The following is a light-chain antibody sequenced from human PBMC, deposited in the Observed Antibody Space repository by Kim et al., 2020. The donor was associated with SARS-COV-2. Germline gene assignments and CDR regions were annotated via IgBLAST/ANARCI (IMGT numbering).Light chain of an antibody. J-gene: IGKJ4*01. V-gene: IGKV3-20*01. CDR3: FQYGTSTPPT. CDR2: AAA. Sequence: PGERATLSCRARQRVSSSYLAWYQQKPGQAPRLLMFAAATRATGVPDRFTGSGSGTDSTLTISGLEPEDFAVYYCFQYGTSTPPTFGGGIK. CDR1: QRVSSSY.